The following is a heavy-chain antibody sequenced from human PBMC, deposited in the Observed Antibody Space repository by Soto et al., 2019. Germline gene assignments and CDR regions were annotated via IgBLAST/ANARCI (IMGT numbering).Heavy chain of an antibody. V-gene: IGHV3-48*01. CDR1: GFTFSSYS. CDR2: ISSSSSTI. Sequence: EVQLVESGGGLVQPGGSLRLSCAASGFTFSSYSMNWVRQAPGKGLEWVSYISSSSSTIYYADSVKGRFTISRDNAKNSQYLQMNSLRAEDTAVYYCAGWSPYCVGDCSFDYWGQGTLVTVSS. J-gene: IGHJ4*02. D-gene: IGHD2-21*02. CDR3: AGWSPYCVGDCSFDY.